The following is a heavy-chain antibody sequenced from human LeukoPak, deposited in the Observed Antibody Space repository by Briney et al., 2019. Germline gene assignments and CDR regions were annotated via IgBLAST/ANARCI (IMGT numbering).Heavy chain of an antibody. CDR3: ARANFLDCSSSTCLFDY. D-gene: IGHD2-2*01. CDR1: GYTLTDYY. J-gene: IGHJ4*02. V-gene: IGHV1-2*02. CDR2: INPSDGDT. Sequence: ASLRVSFKASGYTLTDYYMPWVPQAPRPGVGWIGWINPSDGDTKYSKKFQGRVNLTKDTSISTAHMEVSTLRSDDTAVYYCARANFLDCSSSTCLFDYWGQGTLVTVSS.